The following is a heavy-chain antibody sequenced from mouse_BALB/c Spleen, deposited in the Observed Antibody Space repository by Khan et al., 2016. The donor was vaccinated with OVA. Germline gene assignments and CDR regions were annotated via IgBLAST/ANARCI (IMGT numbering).Heavy chain of an antibody. D-gene: IGHD1-3*01. CDR3: TRREDI. V-gene: IGHV2-9*02. J-gene: IGHJ2*01. CDR2: IWAGGST. Sequence: QVQLKESGPGLVAPSQSLSITCTVSGFSLTSYGVHWVRQPPGKGLEWLGVIWAGGSTNYNSALMSRLSISKDNSKSQVFLKMNSLQTDDTVMYYCTRREDIWGQGTTLTVSS. CDR1: GFSLTSYG.